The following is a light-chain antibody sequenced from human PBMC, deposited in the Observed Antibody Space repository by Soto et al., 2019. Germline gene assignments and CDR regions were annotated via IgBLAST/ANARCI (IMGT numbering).Light chain of an antibody. CDR3: QQYSHLVT. J-gene: IGKJ2*01. Sequence: IPMTQSPSTLSAPVGDRVTITCQASQTISTLLAWFQHKPGKAPNLLIYDASNLESGVPSRFSGSGSGTEFTLTISRLQSDDSATYFCQQYSHLVTFGQGTKLEIK. CDR1: QTISTL. V-gene: IGKV1-5*01. CDR2: DAS.